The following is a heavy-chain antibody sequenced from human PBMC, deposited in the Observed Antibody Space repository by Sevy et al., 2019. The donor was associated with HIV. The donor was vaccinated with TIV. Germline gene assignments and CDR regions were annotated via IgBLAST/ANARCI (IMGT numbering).Heavy chain of an antibody. D-gene: IGHD5-12*01. CDR1: GFTFGDYA. Sequence: GGSLRLSCASSGFTFGDYAMSWFRQAPGKGLEWVAFIRRNSHEPYGGTTEYAASVKGRFTISRDDSKSIAYLQMNSLKTEDTAVYYCTRALATADTPEYYFDYWGQGILVTVSS. CDR3: TRALATADTPEYYFDY. V-gene: IGHV3-49*03. CDR2: IRRNSHEPYGGTT. J-gene: IGHJ4*02.